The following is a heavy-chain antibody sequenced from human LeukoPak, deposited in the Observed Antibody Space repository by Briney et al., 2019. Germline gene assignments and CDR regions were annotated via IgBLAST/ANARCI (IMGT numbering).Heavy chain of an antibody. J-gene: IGHJ3*02. CDR1: GYSFTSYW. CDR2: IYPGDSDT. Sequence: GESLKIACKGSGYSFTSYWIGWVRQMPGKGLEWMGIIYPGDSDTRYSPSFQGQVTISADKSISTAYLQWSSLKASDTAMYYCARKDGSGRGTNDVFDIWGQGTMVTVSS. D-gene: IGHD3-10*01. CDR3: ARKDGSGRGTNDVFDI. V-gene: IGHV5-51*01.